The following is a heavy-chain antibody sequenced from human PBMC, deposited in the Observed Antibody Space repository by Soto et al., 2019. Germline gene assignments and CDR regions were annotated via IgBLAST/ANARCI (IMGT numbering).Heavy chain of an antibody. D-gene: IGHD4-17*01. Sequence: ASVKVSCKASGYTFTSYGISWVRQAPGQGLEWMGWISAYNGNTNYAQKLQGRVTMTTDTSTSTAYMELRSLRSDDTAVYYCAKDPATVSLYYYYGMDVWGQGTTVTVSS. J-gene: IGHJ6*02. CDR1: GYTFTSYG. CDR2: ISAYNGNT. CDR3: AKDPATVSLYYYYGMDV. V-gene: IGHV1-18*01.